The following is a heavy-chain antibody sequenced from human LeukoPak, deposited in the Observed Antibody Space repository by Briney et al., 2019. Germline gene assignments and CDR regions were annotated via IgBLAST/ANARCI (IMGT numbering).Heavy chain of an antibody. J-gene: IGHJ4*02. CDR3: ARPGYSYGYFGY. V-gene: IGHV3-74*01. CDR1: GFTFSSYA. D-gene: IGHD5-18*01. Sequence: GGSLRLSCAASGFTFSSYAMSWVRQAPGKGLVWVSRINSDGSSTSYADSVKGRFTISRDNAKNTLYLQMNSLRAEDTAVYYCARPGYSYGYFGYWGQGTLVTVSS. CDR2: INSDGSST.